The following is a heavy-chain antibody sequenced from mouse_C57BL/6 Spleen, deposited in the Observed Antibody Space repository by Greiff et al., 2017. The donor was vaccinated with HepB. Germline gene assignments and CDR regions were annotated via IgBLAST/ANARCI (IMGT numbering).Heavy chain of an antibody. J-gene: IGHJ4*01. CDR3: ARSDPPLHYGSSFYAMDY. CDR2: INPSTGGT. Sequence: VQLQQSGPELVKPGASVKISCKASGYSFTGYYMNWVKQSPEKSLEWIGEINPSTGGTTYNQKFKAKATLTVDKSSSTSYMQLKSLTSEDSAVYYCARSDPPLHYGSSFYAMDYWGQGTSVTVSS. V-gene: IGHV1-42*01. CDR1: GYSFTGYY. D-gene: IGHD1-1*01.